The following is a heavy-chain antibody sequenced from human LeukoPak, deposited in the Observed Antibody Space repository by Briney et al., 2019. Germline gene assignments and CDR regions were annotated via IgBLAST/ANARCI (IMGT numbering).Heavy chain of an antibody. Sequence: SDTLSLTCTVSGGSINSYYWSWIRQPAGKGLEWIGRIYTSGSTNYNPSLRSRVTMSVDKSQNQFSLKLSSVTAADTAVYYCARDLRGCSSTSCYRRAWYFDLWGRGTLVTVSS. CDR2: IYTSGST. D-gene: IGHD2-2*01. CDR3: ARDLRGCSSTSCYRRAWYFDL. CDR1: GGSINSYY. V-gene: IGHV4-4*07. J-gene: IGHJ2*01.